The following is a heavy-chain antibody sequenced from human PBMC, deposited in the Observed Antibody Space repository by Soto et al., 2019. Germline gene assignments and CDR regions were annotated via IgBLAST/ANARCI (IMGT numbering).Heavy chain of an antibody. J-gene: IGHJ4*02. V-gene: IGHV4-59*01. Sequence: PSEPLSLTCTVSGGSISSYYWSWIRQPPGKGLEWIGYIYYSGSTNYNPSLKSRVTISVDTSKNQFSLKLSSVTAADTAVYYCARVVAVAGKKTFDYWGQGTLVTVSS. CDR3: ARVVAVAGKKTFDY. CDR2: IYYSGST. D-gene: IGHD6-19*01. CDR1: GGSISSYY.